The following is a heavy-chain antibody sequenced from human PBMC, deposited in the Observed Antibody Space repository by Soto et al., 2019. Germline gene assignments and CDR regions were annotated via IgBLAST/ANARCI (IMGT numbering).Heavy chain of an antibody. J-gene: IGHJ4*02. CDR1: GHTRTELS. D-gene: IGHD6-19*01. CDR2: CDPEDGET. Sequence: QVQLLQSGAEVKKPGASVKVSCKVSGHTRTELSMHWVRQAPGRGLEGMGGCDPEDGETIFAQKFHCRVTMTEETSTDSTYMVLPSLRSEDTAVYYCAAVGKRWLHSPFDYWGQGTLVTISS. CDR3: AAVGKRWLHSPFDY. V-gene: IGHV1-24*01.